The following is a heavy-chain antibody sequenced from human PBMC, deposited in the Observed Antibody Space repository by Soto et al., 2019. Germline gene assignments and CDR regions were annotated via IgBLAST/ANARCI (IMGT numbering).Heavy chain of an antibody. D-gene: IGHD3-10*01. CDR3: ARSRPQLLWFGEFQHPNYYYGMGV. Sequence: SVKVSCKASGGTFSSYAISWVRQAPGQGLEWMGGIIPIFGTANYAQKFQGRVTITADKSTSTAYMELSSLRSEDTAVYYCARSRPQLLWFGEFQHPNYYYGMGVWGQGTTVTVSS. CDR1: GGTFSSYA. J-gene: IGHJ6*02. V-gene: IGHV1-69*06. CDR2: IIPIFGTA.